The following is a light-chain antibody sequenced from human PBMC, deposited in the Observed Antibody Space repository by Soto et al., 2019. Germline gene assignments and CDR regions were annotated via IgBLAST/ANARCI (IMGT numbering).Light chain of an antibody. J-gene: IGLJ1*01. Sequence: QSVLTQPASVSGSPGQSITSSCTGTSSDVGGYNYVSWYQQHPGKAPKLMIYEVSNRPSGVSNRFSGSKSGNTASLTISGLQAEDEADYYCSSYTRSSPYVFGTGTKVTVL. CDR1: SSDVGGYNY. CDR3: SSYTRSSPYV. CDR2: EVS. V-gene: IGLV2-14*01.